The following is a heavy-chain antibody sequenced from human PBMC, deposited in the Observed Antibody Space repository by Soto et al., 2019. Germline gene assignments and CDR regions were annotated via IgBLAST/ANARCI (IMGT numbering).Heavy chain of an antibody. V-gene: IGHV1-18*01. CDR2: ISAYNGNT. Sequence: GASVKVFCKASGYTFTSYGVSWVRQAPGQGLEWMGWISAYNGNTNYAQKLQGRVTMTTDTSTGTAYMELRSLRSDDTAVYYCARDNVVVPAAIASYYYYGMDVWGQGTTVTVS. CDR1: GYTFTSYG. D-gene: IGHD2-2*02. J-gene: IGHJ6*02. CDR3: ARDNVVVPAAIASYYYYGMDV.